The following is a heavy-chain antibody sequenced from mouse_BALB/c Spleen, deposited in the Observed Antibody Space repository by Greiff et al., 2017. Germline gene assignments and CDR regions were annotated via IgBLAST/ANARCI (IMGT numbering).Heavy chain of an antibody. CDR1: GFTFSSYT. J-gene: IGHJ3*01. CDR3: ARQNYGSSFAWFAY. CDR2: ISNGGGST. Sequence: EGQLVESGGGLVQPGGSLKLSCAASGFTFSSYTMSWVRQTPEKRLEWVAYISNGGGSTYYPDTVKGRFTISRDNAKNTLYLQMSSLKSEDTAMYYCARQNYGSSFAWFAYWGQGTLVTVSA. V-gene: IGHV5-12-2*01. D-gene: IGHD1-1*01.